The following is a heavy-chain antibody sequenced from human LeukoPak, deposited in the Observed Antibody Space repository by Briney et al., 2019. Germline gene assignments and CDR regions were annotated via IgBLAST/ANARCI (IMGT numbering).Heavy chain of an antibody. V-gene: IGHV4-34*01. D-gene: IGHD3-10*01. CDR3: ARRDYYGSGSYYSYYYYYMDV. Sequence: SETLSLTYAVYGGSFSGYYWSWIRQPPGKGLEWIGEINHSGSTNYNPSLKSRVTISVDTSKNQFSLKLSSVTAADTAVYYCARRDYYGSGSYYSYYYYYMDVWGKGTTVTVSS. J-gene: IGHJ6*03. CDR2: INHSGST. CDR1: GGSFSGYY.